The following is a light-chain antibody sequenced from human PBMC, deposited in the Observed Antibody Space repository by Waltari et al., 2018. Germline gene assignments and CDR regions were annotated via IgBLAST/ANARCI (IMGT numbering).Light chain of an antibody. V-gene: IGLV2-23*02. CDR1: NSDVGSYNL. CDR3: FSYAGSGNWV. CDR2: EVT. Sequence: QSALTQAASVSGSPGQSVTMSCTGTNSDVGSYNLASWYQQNPGEAPKLMIFEVTKRPSGVSNRFSGSKSGNTASLTISGLQAEDEAHYYCFSYAGSGNWVFGGGTKLTVL. J-gene: IGLJ3*02.